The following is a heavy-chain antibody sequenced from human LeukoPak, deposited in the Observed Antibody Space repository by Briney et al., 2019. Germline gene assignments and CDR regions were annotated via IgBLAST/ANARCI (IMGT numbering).Heavy chain of an antibody. Sequence: GGSLRLSCAASGFSFSTYWMSWVRQAPGKGLEWVANIKQDGSEKYYVDSAKGRFTISRDNAKNSLYLQMNSLRAEDTAVYYCATDLGSSRPNFLGQGILVTVSS. CDR2: IKQDGSEK. V-gene: IGHV3-7*01. CDR1: GFSFSTYW. D-gene: IGHD6-13*01. CDR3: ATDLGSSRPNF. J-gene: IGHJ4*02.